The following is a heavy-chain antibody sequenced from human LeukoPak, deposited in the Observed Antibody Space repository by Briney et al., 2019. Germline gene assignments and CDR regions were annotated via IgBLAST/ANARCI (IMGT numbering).Heavy chain of an antibody. CDR2: INPNSGGT. V-gene: IGHV1-2*06. Sequence: ASVKVSCKASGYTFTSYDINWVRQATGQGLEWMGRINPNSGGTNYAQKFQGRVTMTRDTSISTAYMELSRLRSDDTAVYYCARDRGSWIPWGQGTLVTVSS. J-gene: IGHJ4*02. CDR3: ARDRGSWIP. CDR1: GYTFTSYD. D-gene: IGHD5-18*01.